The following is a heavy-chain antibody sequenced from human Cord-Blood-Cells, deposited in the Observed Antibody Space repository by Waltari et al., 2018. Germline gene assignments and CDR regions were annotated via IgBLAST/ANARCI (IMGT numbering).Heavy chain of an antibody. D-gene: IGHD1-26*01. V-gene: IGHV4-59*11. Sequence: QVQLQESGPGLVKPSETRSLTCTVSGGSISSHYWSWIRQPPGKGLGWIWYIYYSGSTHYNPSLKSPVTISADTSKTPFSLKLSSVTAADTAVYYCAREWVLLHAFDIWGQGTMVTVSS. J-gene: IGHJ3*02. CDR2: IYYSGST. CDR1: GGSISSHY. CDR3: AREWVLLHAFDI.